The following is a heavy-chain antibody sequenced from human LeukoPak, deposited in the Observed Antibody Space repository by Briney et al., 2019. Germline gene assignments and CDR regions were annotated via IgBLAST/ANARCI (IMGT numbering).Heavy chain of an antibody. CDR1: GGSISSSSYY. J-gene: IGHJ3*02. D-gene: IGHD2-21*02. V-gene: IGHV4-39*07. CDR2: IYYSGST. CDR3: AACGGDCRQGDAFDI. Sequence: PSETLSLTCTVSGGSISSSSYYWGWIRQPPGKGLEWIGYIYYSGSTYYNPSLRSRVTISVDTSKNQFSLKLSSVTAADTAVYYCAACGGDCRQGDAFDIWGQGTMVTVSS.